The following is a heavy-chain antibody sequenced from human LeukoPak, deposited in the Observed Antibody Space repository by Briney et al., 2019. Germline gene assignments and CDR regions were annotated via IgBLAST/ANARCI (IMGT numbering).Heavy chain of an antibody. Sequence: AGGSLRLSCAASGFTFSNYWMTWVRKAPGKGLEWVADIKQDGSEKLYVRSVRGRFTISRDNSKMSLFLQMNSLRAEDTAVYYCARDNGVVHGVYYMDVWGKGTTVTVS. CDR1: GFTFSNYW. J-gene: IGHJ6*03. CDR3: ARDNGVVHGVYYMDV. V-gene: IGHV3-7*01. D-gene: IGHD3-3*01. CDR2: IKQDGSEK.